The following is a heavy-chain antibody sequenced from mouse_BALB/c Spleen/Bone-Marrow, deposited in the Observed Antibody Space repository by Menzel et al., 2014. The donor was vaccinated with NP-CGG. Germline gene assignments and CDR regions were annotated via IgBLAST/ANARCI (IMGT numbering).Heavy chain of an antibody. J-gene: IGHJ4*01. Sequence: QVQLKESGPGLVAPSQNLSITCTVSGFSLSRYNIHWIRQPPGKGLEWLGMIWGGGGTDHNSALKSRLRISKDSSKSQIFLKINSLQIDDTAMYYCARKDGGYYVMDYWGQGTSVTVSS. CDR2: IWGGGGT. CDR3: ARKDGGYYVMDY. D-gene: IGHD2-3*01. V-gene: IGHV2-6-4*01. CDR1: GFSLSRYN.